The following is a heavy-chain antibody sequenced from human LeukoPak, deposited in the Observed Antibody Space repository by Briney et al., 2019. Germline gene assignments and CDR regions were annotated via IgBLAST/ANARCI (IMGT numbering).Heavy chain of an antibody. Sequence: PGGSLRLSCAASGFTVSSNYMSWVRQAPGKGLEWVSSISSSSSYIYYADSVKGRFTISRDNAKNSLYLQMNSLRAEDTAVYYCAFSLYYDSSGYQAALDYWGQGTLVTVSS. D-gene: IGHD3-22*01. CDR3: AFSLYYDSSGYQAALDY. CDR1: GFTVSSNY. CDR2: ISSSSSYI. J-gene: IGHJ4*02. V-gene: IGHV3-21*01.